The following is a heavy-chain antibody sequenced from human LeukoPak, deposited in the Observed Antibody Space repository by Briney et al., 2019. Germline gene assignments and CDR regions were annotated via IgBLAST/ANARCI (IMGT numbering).Heavy chain of an antibody. CDR1: GFTFSSYW. J-gene: IGHJ4*02. V-gene: IGHV3-23*01. CDR3: AKDGRYYDNSGYYFGDYFDY. D-gene: IGHD3-22*01. CDR2: ISGSGGST. Sequence: PGGSLRLSCAASGFTFSSYWMSWVRQAPGKGLEWVSAISGSGGSTYYADSVKGRFTISRDNSKNTLYLQMNSLRAEDTAVYYCAKDGRYYDNSGYYFGDYFDYWGQGTLVTVSS.